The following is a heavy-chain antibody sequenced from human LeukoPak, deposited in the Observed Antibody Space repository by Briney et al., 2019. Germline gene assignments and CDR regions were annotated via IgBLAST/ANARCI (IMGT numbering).Heavy chain of an antibody. J-gene: IGHJ5*02. D-gene: IGHD6-13*01. CDR1: GGSISSYY. CDR3: ARAGSSSWSNLRYRDWFDP. V-gene: IGHV4-59*12. CDR2: IYHSGSS. Sequence: SETLSLTCTVSGGSISSYYWSWTRQPPGKGLEWIGGIYHSGSSYYNPSLKSRVTISVDRSKNQFSLKLSSVTAADTAVYYCARAGSSSWSNLRYRDWFDPWGQGTLVTVSS.